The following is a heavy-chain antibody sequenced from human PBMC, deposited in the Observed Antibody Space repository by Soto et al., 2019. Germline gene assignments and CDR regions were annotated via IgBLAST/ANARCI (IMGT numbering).Heavy chain of an antibody. D-gene: IGHD3-3*01. CDR3: ARERTESHVLRFLEWVNYYYYGMDV. Sequence: GSLRLCCAASGFTFSSYSMNWVRQAPGKGLEWVSSISSSSSYIYYADSVKGQFTISRDNSKNTLYLQMNSLRAEDTAVYYCARERTESHVLRFLEWVNYYYYGMDVWGQRTTVTGSS. CDR1: GFTFSSYS. CDR2: ISSSSSYI. V-gene: IGHV3-21*01. J-gene: IGHJ6*02.